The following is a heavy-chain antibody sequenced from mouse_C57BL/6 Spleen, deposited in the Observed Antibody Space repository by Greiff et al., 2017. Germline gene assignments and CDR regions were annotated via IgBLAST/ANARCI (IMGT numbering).Heavy chain of an antibody. V-gene: IGHV1-4*01. CDR1: GYTFTSYT. CDR3: ARGYYCAY. Sequence: VQLKESGAELARPGASVKMSCKASGYTFTSYTMHWVKQRPGQGLEWIGYINPSSGYTKYNQKFKDKATLTADKSSSTAYMQLSSLTSEDSADYYCARGYYCAYWGQGTTLTVSA. J-gene: IGHJ2*01. CDR2: INPSSGYT.